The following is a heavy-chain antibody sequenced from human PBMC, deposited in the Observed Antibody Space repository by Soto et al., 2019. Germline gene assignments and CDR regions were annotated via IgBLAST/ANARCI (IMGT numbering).Heavy chain of an antibody. CDR1: GYTFTGYA. Sequence: GASVKVSCKASGYTFTGYAMHWVRQAPGQRLEWMGWINAGNGNTKYSQKFQGRVTITRDTSASTVYMELSSLRSEDTAVYYCARAVAVPADFDYWGPGTLVTVSS. J-gene: IGHJ4*02. V-gene: IGHV1-3*01. CDR3: ARAVAVPADFDY. D-gene: IGHD6-19*01. CDR2: INAGNGNT.